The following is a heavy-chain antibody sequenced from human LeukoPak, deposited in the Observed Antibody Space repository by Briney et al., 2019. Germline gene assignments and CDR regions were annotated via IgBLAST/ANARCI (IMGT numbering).Heavy chain of an antibody. D-gene: IGHD6-6*01. CDR2: IKQDGSEK. CDR3: ARGGIITSYAFEI. J-gene: IGHJ3*02. CDR1: GFTFSSYW. Sequence: TGGSLRLSCAASGFTFSSYWMSWVRQAPGKGLEWVANIKQDGSEKYYVDSVKGRFTISRDNAENSLYLQMNSLRPEDTAVYYCARGGIITSYAFEIWGQGTMVTVSS. V-gene: IGHV3-7*04.